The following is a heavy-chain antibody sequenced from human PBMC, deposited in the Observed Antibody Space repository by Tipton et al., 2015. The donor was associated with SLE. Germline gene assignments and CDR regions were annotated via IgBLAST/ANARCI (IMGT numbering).Heavy chain of an antibody. CDR3: ARDRTLGI. D-gene: IGHD3-16*01. V-gene: IGHV3-23*01. J-gene: IGHJ4*02. Sequence: SLRLSCAPSGFTFPSYAMTWVRQAPGKGLEWVSTISGSGDNTYYADSVKGRFTISRDNSNNTLYLQMNNLRAEDTAVYYCARDRTLGIWGQGTLVTVSS. CDR2: ISGSGDNT. CDR1: GFTFPSYA.